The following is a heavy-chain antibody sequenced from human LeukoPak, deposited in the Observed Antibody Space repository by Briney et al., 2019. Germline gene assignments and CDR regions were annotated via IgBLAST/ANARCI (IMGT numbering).Heavy chain of an antibody. CDR1: GYTFTGYY. CDR2: INLNSAGT. CDR3: ARGLYYYGSGSYAGGY. J-gene: IGHJ4*02. Sequence: ASVKVSCKASGYTFTGYYMHWVRQAPGQGLEWMGWINLNSAGTNYAQKFQGRVTMTRDTSISTAYMELSRLRSDDTAVYYCARGLYYYGSGSYAGGYWGQGTLVTVSS. V-gene: IGHV1-2*02. D-gene: IGHD3-10*01.